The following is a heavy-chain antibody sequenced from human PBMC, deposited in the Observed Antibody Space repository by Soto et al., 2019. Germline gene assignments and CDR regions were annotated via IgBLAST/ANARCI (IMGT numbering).Heavy chain of an antibody. J-gene: IGHJ6*02. Sequence: PRGALRLPWGGSGSNFRRGWVRLGRQGPGKGVVLVDRIKSKFDGETIDYAAPVKGRFTISRDDSKNTAYLQMNSLKTEDTAVYYCTRPKNELRFYSYNGIDVWGQGTTVTVSS. V-gene: IGHV3-15*01. CDR1: GSNFRRGW. CDR2: IKSKFDGETI. D-gene: IGHD5-12*01. CDR3: TRPKNELRFYSYNGIDV.